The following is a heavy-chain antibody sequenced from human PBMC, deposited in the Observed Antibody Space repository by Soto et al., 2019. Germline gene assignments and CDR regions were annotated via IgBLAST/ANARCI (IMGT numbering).Heavy chain of an antibody. J-gene: IGHJ6*02. CDR1: GGTFSSYA. CDR2: IIPIFGTA. CDR3: ARGSASYYLGLGYYYGMDV. D-gene: IGHD3-10*01. Sequence: SVKVSCKASGGTFSSYAISWVRQAPGQGLEWMGGIIPIFGTAKYAQKFQGRVTITADKSTSTAYMELSSLRSEDTAVYYCARGSASYYLGLGYYYGMDVWGQGTTVTVSS. V-gene: IGHV1-69*06.